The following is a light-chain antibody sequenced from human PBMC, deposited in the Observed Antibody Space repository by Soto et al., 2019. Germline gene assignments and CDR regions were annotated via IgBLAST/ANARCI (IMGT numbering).Light chain of an antibody. V-gene: IGLV1-44*01. CDR2: GNN. CDR3: ATWDDTLNGVV. CDR1: SSNIGINA. Sequence: QSVLTQPTSASGTPGQRVTISCSGSSSNIGINAVNWYQQLPGTAPKLLIYGNNQRPSGVADRFSGSKSGTSASLAISGLQSDDETDYYCATWDDTLNGVVFGGGTKVTVL. J-gene: IGLJ3*02.